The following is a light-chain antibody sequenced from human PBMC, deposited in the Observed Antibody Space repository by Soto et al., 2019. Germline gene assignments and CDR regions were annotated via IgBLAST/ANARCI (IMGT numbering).Light chain of an antibody. V-gene: IGKV1-27*01. CDR2: AAS. J-gene: IGKJ1*01. CDR1: QGISNS. CDR3: QNYNSDPRT. Sequence: DIQMTQSPSSLSAYIGDRVTITCRASQGISNSLASYQQKPGKVPKLLIYAASTLQSGVPSRFSGSGSGTDFTLTISSLQPEDVVTYYCQNYNSDPRTFGQGTKVEIK.